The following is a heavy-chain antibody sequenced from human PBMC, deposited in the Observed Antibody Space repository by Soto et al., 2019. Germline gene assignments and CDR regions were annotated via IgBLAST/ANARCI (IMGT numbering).Heavy chain of an antibody. Sequence: QLQLQESGPGLVKPSETLSLTCTVSGGSISSSSYYWGWIRQPPGKGLEWIGSIYYSGSTYYNPSLTSRVTIYVDTSKNHFSLKLSSVTAADTAVYYCATQEVGGSYVYTFDPWGQGTLVTVSS. V-gene: IGHV4-39*02. CDR2: IYYSGST. CDR3: ATQEVGGSYVYTFDP. D-gene: IGHD1-26*01. CDR1: GGSISSSSYY. J-gene: IGHJ5*02.